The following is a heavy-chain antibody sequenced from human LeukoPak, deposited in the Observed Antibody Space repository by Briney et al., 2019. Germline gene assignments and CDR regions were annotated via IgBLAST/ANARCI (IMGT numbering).Heavy chain of an antibody. Sequence: GGSLRLSCTASGFIFSNYAMSWVRQAPGKGLEWVSAISGSGGSTIYADSVKGRFTTSRDNPKNTLYLQMISLRAEDTGVYYCAKDQGDGYKFYDHWGQGTLVTVSS. CDR3: AKDQGDGYKFYDH. V-gene: IGHV3-23*01. J-gene: IGHJ4*02. CDR1: GFIFSNYA. D-gene: IGHD5-24*01. CDR2: ISGSGGST.